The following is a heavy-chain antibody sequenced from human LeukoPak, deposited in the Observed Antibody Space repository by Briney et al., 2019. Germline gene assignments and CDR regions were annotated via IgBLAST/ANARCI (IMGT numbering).Heavy chain of an antibody. CDR3: AKEGLVFFYYYYMDV. Sequence: SCKASGYTFTGYYMHWVRQAPGKGLEWVAVISYDGSNKYYADSVQGRFTISRDNSKNTLYLQMNSLRAEDTAVYYCAKEGLVFFYYYYMDVWGKGTTVTVSS. CDR2: ISYDGSNK. CDR1: GYTFTGYY. J-gene: IGHJ6*03. D-gene: IGHD3/OR15-3a*01. V-gene: IGHV3-30*18.